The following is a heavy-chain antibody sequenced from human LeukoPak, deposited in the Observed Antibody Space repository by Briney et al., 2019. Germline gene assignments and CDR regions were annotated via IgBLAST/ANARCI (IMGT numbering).Heavy chain of an antibody. V-gene: IGHV3-21*01. CDR2: ISSGSSYI. Sequence: GGSLSLSCAVSGVNFCFYAMNGVCPAPGEGREGGSSISSGSSYIYYEDSVKGRFNISRDNAKHSLYLQMNSLRAEDKGVCYCASLKSFESTDYWGQGTLVTVSS. CDR1: GVNFCFYA. J-gene: IGHJ4*02. CDR3: ASLKSFESTDY. D-gene: IGHD2-2*01.